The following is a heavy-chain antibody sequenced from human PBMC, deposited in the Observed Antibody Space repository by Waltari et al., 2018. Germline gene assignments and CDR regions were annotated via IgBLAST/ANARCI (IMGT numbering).Heavy chain of an antibody. CDR3: SIVGYCGGDCYSWDYYYGMDV. CDR2: IIPIFGTA. Sequence: QVQLVQSGAEVKKPGSSVKVSCKASGGTFSSYAISWVRQAPGHGLEWMGGIIPIFGTANDEHKFQGRVSITADESTCTAYMELSSLRSEDTAVYYCSIVGYCGGDCYSWDYYYGMDVWGQGTTVTVSS. D-gene: IGHD2-21*02. V-gene: IGHV1-69*01. CDR1: GGTFSSYA. J-gene: IGHJ6*02.